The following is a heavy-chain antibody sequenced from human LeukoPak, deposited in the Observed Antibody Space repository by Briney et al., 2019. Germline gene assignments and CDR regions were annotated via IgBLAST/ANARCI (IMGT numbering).Heavy chain of an antibody. CDR2: MYPGDSDA. V-gene: IGHV5-51*01. J-gene: IGHJ6*02. Sequence: GESLKISCKGSGYNFPNYWIGWVRQMPGKGLEWAGIMYPGDSDATYNPSLEGQVTISADKSISTAYLQWNSLRASDTAMYYCTRHEARTRYYYYGMDVWGQGTAVTVSS. CDR1: GYNFPNYW. CDR3: TRHEARTRYYYYGMDV. D-gene: IGHD1-1*01.